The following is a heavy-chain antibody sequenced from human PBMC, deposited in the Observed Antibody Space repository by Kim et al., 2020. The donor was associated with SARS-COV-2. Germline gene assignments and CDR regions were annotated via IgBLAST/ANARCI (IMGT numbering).Heavy chain of an antibody. CDR3: AREGPGWDFHY. D-gene: IGHD1-26*01. Sequence: TIYYADSLTGRFTVYRDNAKNSLYLQMKSLRGEDTGVYYCAREGPGWDFHYWGQGTPLTVSS. J-gene: IGHJ4*02. CDR2: TI. V-gene: IGHV3-48*01.